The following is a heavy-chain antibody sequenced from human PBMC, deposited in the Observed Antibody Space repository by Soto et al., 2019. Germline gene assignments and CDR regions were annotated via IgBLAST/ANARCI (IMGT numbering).Heavy chain of an antibody. D-gene: IGHD2-15*01. Sequence: SETLSLTCDVYGGSFSGYIWTWIRQTPGKGLQWIGQINHSGSTNYNPSLKSRVTISVDTSKNQFSLKLSSVTAADTAVYYCAGTRGYCSGGSCPTVVDYWGQGTLVTVSS. CDR2: INHSGST. V-gene: IGHV4-34*01. CDR3: AGTRGYCSGGSCPTVVDY. CDR1: GGSFSGYI. J-gene: IGHJ4*02.